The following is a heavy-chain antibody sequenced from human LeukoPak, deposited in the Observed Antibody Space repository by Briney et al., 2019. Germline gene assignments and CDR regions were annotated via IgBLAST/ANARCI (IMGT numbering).Heavy chain of an antibody. D-gene: IGHD3-3*01. J-gene: IGHJ3*02. CDR1: GGSISSYY. CDR2: IYYSGST. Sequence: PSETLSLTCTVSGGSISSYYWSWIRQPPGKGLEWIGYIYYSGSTNYNPSLKSRVTISVDTSKNQFSLKLSSVTAADTAVYYCARVAWGYDFWSADDAFNIWGQGTMVTVSS. CDR3: ARVAWGYDFWSADDAFNI. V-gene: IGHV4-59*01.